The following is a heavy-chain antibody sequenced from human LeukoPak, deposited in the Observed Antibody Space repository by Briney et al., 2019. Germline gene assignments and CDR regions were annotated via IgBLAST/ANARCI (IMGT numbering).Heavy chain of an antibody. CDR3: ARDGTAAGLYFDL. Sequence: VGSLRLSCEVSGFTFTDYWMNWVRQGPGKGPEWVASIRQDGSEKTYVDSVKGRFTISRDNTKNSFSLQLNGLRAEDTAVYYCARDGTAAGLYFDLWGQGTLVTVS. V-gene: IGHV3-7*01. J-gene: IGHJ4*01. CDR1: GFTFTDYW. D-gene: IGHD6-13*01. CDR2: IRQDGSEK.